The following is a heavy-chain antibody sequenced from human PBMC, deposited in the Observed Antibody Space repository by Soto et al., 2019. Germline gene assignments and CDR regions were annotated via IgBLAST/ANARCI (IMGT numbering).Heavy chain of an antibody. Sequence: GGSLRPSCAASGFTFSSYAMSWVRQAPGQGLEXVAXXSXXGXXXXXAXXGKGRFTISRDNSKNTLYLQMNSLRAEETAVYYWARDLSSTPYGIDVWGQGTTVTVSS. CDR1: GFTFSSYA. V-gene: IGHV3-23*01. CDR3: ARDLSSTPYGIDV. J-gene: IGHJ6*02. CDR2: XSXXGXXX. D-gene: IGHD6-13*01.